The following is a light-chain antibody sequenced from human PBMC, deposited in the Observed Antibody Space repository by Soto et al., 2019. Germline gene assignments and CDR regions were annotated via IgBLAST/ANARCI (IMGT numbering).Light chain of an antibody. CDR3: EHYGTAAL. V-gene: IGKV3-20*01. CDR2: DAS. Sequence: ELVLTQSPGTLSLSPRERATLSCRASQSVSSSYLAWYQQKPGQAARRLLYDASRATVIPVRFSGSGAETEITLSLTRLETEGFAVNYCEHYGTAALFGPGPKVD. J-gene: IGKJ3*01. CDR1: QSVSSSY.